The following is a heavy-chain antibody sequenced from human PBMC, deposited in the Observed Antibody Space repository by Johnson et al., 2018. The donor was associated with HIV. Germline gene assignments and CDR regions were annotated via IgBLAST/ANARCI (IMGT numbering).Heavy chain of an antibody. V-gene: IGHV3-23*04. Sequence: EVQLVESGGGLVKPGGSLRLSCAASGFTFSSFAMSWVRQAPGKGLEWVSGISSIGGSTYYADSVKGRFTISRDNSKNTLYLQMNSLRAEDMAVYYCAKSSRVSTTFDAFDIWGQGTIVTVSS. CDR1: GFTFSSFA. D-gene: IGHD1-26*01. CDR2: ISSIGGST. J-gene: IGHJ3*02. CDR3: AKSSRVSTTFDAFDI.